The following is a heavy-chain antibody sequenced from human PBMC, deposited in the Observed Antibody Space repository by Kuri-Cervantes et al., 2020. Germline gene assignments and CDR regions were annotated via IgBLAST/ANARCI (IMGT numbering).Heavy chain of an antibody. V-gene: IGHV4-59*08. Sequence: SETLSLTCTVSGASISSYYWSWIRQPPGKGLEWIGYIYDSGSTNYNPSLKSRVTISVDTSKNQFSLKLSSVTAADTAVYYCARVGVAGTLYYFDYWGQGTLVTVSS. CDR3: ARVGVAGTLYYFDY. CDR1: GASISSYY. J-gene: IGHJ4*02. D-gene: IGHD6-19*01. CDR2: IYDSGST.